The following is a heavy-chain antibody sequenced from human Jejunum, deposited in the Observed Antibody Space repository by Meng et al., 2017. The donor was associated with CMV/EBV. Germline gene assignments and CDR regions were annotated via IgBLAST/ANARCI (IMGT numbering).Heavy chain of an antibody. D-gene: IGHD1-1*01. CDR1: GLSLSDYW. Sequence: LSWSASGLSLSDYWMSWIRQTPGKGLEWVSYIRDRSTSIYYADSVKDRFTVSRDNARNSLYLQMNSLRVEDTAVYYCVRGYNWASLWGQGTLVTVSS. CDR2: IRDRSTSI. CDR3: VRGYNWASL. V-gene: IGHV3-11*04. J-gene: IGHJ4*02.